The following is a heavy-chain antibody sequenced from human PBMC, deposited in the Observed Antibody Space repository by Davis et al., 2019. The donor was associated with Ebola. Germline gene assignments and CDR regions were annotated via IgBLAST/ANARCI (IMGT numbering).Heavy chain of an antibody. CDR2: IYHSGST. CDR3: ARGRIGCSGGSCFNWFDP. Sequence: SETLSLTCAVSGGSISSGGYSWSWIRQPPGKGLEWIGYIYHSGSTSYNPSLKSRVTISVDRSKNQFSLKLSSVTAADTAVYYCARGRIGCSGGSCFNWFDPWGQGTLVTVSS. D-gene: IGHD2-15*01. CDR1: GGSISSGGYS. J-gene: IGHJ5*02. V-gene: IGHV4-30-2*01.